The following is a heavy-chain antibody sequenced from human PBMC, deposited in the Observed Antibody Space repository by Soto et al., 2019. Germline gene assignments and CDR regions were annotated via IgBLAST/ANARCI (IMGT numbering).Heavy chain of an antibody. CDR3: VKDGSSGWPYYYGLDV. CDR1: GFSFSDYG. D-gene: IGHD6-19*01. J-gene: IGHJ6*02. Sequence: SGGSLRLSCAVSGFSFSDYGMHWVRQAPGKGLEWVATVWHDGSNKYYADSVKGRFTIARDNSKDTLYLQMSSLRAEDTAVYYCVKDGSSGWPYYYGLDVWGQGTSVTVSS. CDR2: VWHDGSNK. V-gene: IGHV3-30*02.